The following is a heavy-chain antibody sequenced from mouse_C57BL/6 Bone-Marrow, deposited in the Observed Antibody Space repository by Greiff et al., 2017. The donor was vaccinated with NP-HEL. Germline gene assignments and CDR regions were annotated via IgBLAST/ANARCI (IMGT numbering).Heavy chain of an antibody. D-gene: IGHD1-1*01. CDR1: GFSLTSYG. J-gene: IGHJ4*01. CDR3: AATITTVVAKAMDY. Sequence: VMLVESGPGLVAPSQSLSITCTVSGFSLTSYGVSWVRQPPGKGLEWLGVIWGDGSTNYHSALISRLSISKDNAKSQIFLKLNSLQTDDTASYYCAATITTVVAKAMDYWGQGTSVTVSS. V-gene: IGHV2-3*01. CDR2: IWGDGST.